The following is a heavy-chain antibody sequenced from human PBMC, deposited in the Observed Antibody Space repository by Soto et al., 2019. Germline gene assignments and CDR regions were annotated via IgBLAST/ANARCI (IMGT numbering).Heavy chain of an antibody. CDR3: ARGGLGGFDR. J-gene: IGHJ3*01. V-gene: IGHV3-74*01. CDR1: GFTFNYYW. Sequence: EVQLVESEGGLVQRGGSLRLSCAASGFTFNYYWMHWVRQAPGQGRVWVAHIQSDGSRTTYADSVKGRFTISRDNAKNTMYLRMNSLRAGHTAVYCFARGGLGGFDRWGQGTTVTVSS. D-gene: IGHD5-12*01. CDR2: IQSDGSRT.